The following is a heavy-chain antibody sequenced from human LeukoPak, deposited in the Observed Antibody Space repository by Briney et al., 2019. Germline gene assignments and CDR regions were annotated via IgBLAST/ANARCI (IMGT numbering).Heavy chain of an antibody. CDR1: GYTFTGTDYY. J-gene: IGHJ3*02. D-gene: IGHD2/OR15-2a*01. CDR2: INSNSGAT. V-gene: IGHV1-2*02. CDR3: ARSESGEALDI. Sequence: GASVKVSCKASGYTFTGTDYYMHWVRQAPGQGLEWMGWINSNSGATNYAQKFQDRVTMTRDTSSSTAYMELRRLKSDDTAVYYCARSESGEALDIWGQGTMVTVSS.